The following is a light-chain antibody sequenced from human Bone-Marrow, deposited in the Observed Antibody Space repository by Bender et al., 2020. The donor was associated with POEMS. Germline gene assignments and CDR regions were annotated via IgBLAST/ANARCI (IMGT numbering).Light chain of an antibody. V-gene: IGLV3-1*01. CDR1: EVGDKY. Sequence: SYEVTQPPSVSVSPGQTASITCSGEEVGDKYVSWYQQKPGQSPVLVIYKDNKRPSGIPERVSGSNSGNTATLTISGTQAMDEADYYCQVWDADTDHVVFGTGTTVTVL. CDR3: QVWDADTDHVV. CDR2: KDN. J-gene: IGLJ1*01.